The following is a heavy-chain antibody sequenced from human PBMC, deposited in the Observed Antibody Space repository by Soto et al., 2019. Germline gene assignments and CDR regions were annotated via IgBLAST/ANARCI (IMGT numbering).Heavy chain of an antibody. D-gene: IGHD3-16*01. CDR3: ARESAVSVSTIDY. J-gene: IGHJ4*02. CDR1: GFTFRSYA. V-gene: IGHV3-30-3*01. CDR2: ISYDGSNK. Sequence: GSLRLSCAASGFTFRSYAMHWVRQAPGKGLEWVAVISYDGSNKYYADSVKGRFTISRDNSKNTLYLQMNSLRAEDTAVYYCARESAVSVSTIDYWGQGT.